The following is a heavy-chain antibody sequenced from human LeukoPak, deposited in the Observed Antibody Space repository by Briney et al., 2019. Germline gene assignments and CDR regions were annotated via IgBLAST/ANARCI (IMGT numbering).Heavy chain of an antibody. J-gene: IGHJ4*02. D-gene: IGHD4-23*01. V-gene: IGHV4-31*03. CDR1: GGSISSGGYY. CDR2: IYYSGST. CDR3: ARVGRGNGSFDY. Sequence: SQTLSLTCTVSGGSISSGGYYWCWIRQHPGKGLEWIGYIYYSGSTYYNPSLKSRVTISVDTSKNQFSLKLSSVTAADTAVYYCARVGRGNGSFDYWGQGTLVTVSS.